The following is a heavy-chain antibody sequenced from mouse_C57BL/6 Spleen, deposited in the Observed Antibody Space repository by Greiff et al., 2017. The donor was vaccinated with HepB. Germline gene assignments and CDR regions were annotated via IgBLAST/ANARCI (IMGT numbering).Heavy chain of an antibody. J-gene: IGHJ2*01. CDR3: ARGVLLRSYYFDY. D-gene: IGHD1-1*01. CDR1: GYTFTSYW. CDR2: IDPSDSYT. V-gene: IGHV1-69*01. Sequence: QVQLQQPGAELVMPGASVKLSCKASGYTFTSYWMHWVKQRPGQGLEWIGEIDPSDSYTNYNQKFKGKSTLTVDKSSSTAYMQLSSLTSEDSAVYYCARGVLLRSYYFDYWGQGTTLTVSS.